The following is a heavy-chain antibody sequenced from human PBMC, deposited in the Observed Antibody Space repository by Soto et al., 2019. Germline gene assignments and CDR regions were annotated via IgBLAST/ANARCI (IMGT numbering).Heavy chain of an antibody. CDR3: ARGGYSGSYYRPRPFDY. CDR2: IYHSGST. D-gene: IGHD1-26*01. J-gene: IGHJ4*02. V-gene: IGHV4-30-2*01. CDR1: GGSISSGGYS. Sequence: QLQLQESGSGLVKPSQTLSLTCAVSGGSISSGGYSWSWIRQPPGKGLEWIGYIYHSGSTYYNPSLKSRVTISVDRPKNQFSLKLSSVTAADTAVYYCARGGYSGSYYRPRPFDYWGQGTLVTVSS.